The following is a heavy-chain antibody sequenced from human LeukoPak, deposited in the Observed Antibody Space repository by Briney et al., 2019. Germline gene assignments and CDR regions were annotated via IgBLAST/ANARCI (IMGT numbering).Heavy chain of an antibody. V-gene: IGHV3-7*04. CDR2: INQDGREQ. CDR1: GFTFSDYW. CDR3: TGGALDY. J-gene: IGHJ4*02. Sequence: QTGGSLRLSCAASGFTFSDYWMSWVRQAPGQGLEWVAKINQDGREQHFVDSVKGRFTISRDNAKNSLFLQMDSLRAEDTAVYYCTGGALDYWGQGALVPVSS.